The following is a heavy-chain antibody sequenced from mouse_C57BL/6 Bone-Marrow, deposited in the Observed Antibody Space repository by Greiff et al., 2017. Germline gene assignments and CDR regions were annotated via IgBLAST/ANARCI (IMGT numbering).Heavy chain of an antibody. CDR2: INPSSGYN. Sequence: VQLQQSGAELAKPGASVKLSCKASGYTFTSYWMHWVKQRPGQGLEWIGYINPSSGYNKYNQKFKDKATLTADKSSSTAYMQLSSLTYEDSAVYYGAGDSSVRYYFDYWGQGTTLTVSS. D-gene: IGHD3-2*02. CDR3: AGDSSVRYYFDY. CDR1: GYTFTSYW. J-gene: IGHJ2*01. V-gene: IGHV1-7*01.